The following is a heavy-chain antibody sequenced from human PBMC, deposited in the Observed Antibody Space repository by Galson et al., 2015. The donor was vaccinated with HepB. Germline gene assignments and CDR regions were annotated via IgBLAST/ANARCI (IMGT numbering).Heavy chain of an antibody. CDR3: ATTYTSGPSLEAFES. D-gene: IGHD3-22*01. CDR1: GGSVSSDDYS. V-gene: IGHV4-61*08. J-gene: IGHJ3*02. CDR2: IFHSGIT. Sequence: ETLSLTCTVSGGSVSSDDYSWSWIRQPPGKGLEWIGEIFHSGITNYNPSLKSRVTMSVDTSKNQISLRLTSVTAADTAVYYCATTYTSGPSLEAFESWGQGTMVTVSS.